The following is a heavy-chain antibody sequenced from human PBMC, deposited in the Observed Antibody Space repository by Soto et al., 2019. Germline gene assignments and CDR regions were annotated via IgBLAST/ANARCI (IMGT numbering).Heavy chain of an antibody. D-gene: IGHD6-13*01. J-gene: IGHJ6*02. Sequence: SETLSLTCTVSCGSISSGGYYWSWIRQHPGKGLEWIGYIYYSGSTYYNPSLKSRVTISVDTSKNQFSLKLSSVTAADTAVYYCAREEDSSSTADYYYGMDVWGQGTTVTVSS. V-gene: IGHV4-31*03. CDR2: IYYSGST. CDR1: CGSISSGGYY. CDR3: AREEDSSSTADYYYGMDV.